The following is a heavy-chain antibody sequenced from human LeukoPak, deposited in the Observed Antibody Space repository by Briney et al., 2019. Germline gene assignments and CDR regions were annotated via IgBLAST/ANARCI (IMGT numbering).Heavy chain of an antibody. Sequence: GASVKVSCKASGYTFTGYYMHWVRQAPGQGLEWMGWISAYNGNTNYAQKLQGRVTMTTDTSTSTAYMELRSLRSDDTAVYYCARALVITTLGTSYYMDVWGKGTTVTISS. V-gene: IGHV1-18*04. CDR3: ARALVITTLGTSYYMDV. J-gene: IGHJ6*03. D-gene: IGHD3-22*01. CDR1: GYTFTGYY. CDR2: ISAYNGNT.